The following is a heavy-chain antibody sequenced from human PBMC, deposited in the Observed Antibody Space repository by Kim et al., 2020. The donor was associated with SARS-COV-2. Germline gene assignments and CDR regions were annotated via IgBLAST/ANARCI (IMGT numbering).Heavy chain of an antibody. CDR2: IKQDGSEK. J-gene: IGHJ6*02. Sequence: GGSLRLSCAASGFTFSSYWMSWVRQAPGKGLEWVANIKQDGSEKYYVDSVKGRFTISRDNAKNSLYLQMNSLRAEDTAVYYCARVAPITMVRGVIPYYYYGMDVWGQGTTFTVSS. D-gene: IGHD3-10*01. CDR1: GFTFSSYW. V-gene: IGHV3-7*03. CDR3: ARVAPITMVRGVIPYYYYGMDV.